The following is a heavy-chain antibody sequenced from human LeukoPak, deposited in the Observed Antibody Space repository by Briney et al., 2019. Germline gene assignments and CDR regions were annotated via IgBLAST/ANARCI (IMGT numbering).Heavy chain of an antibody. D-gene: IGHD6-13*01. CDR2: MTSGGSYK. CDR1: EFNFKTYG. V-gene: IGHV3-21*01. Sequence: GGSLRLSCAASEFNFKTYGMSWVRQAPGKGLEWVSSMTSGGSYKYYADSVKGRFTISRDNAKNSLYLQMNSLRVEDTAVYYCASGYSSSWATFDYWGQGTLVTVFS. J-gene: IGHJ4*02. CDR3: ASGYSSSWATFDY.